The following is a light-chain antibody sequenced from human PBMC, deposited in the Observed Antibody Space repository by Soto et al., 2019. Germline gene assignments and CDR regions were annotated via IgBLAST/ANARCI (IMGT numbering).Light chain of an antibody. CDR3: QHYATYSSMWT. Sequence: DIQLAQSPSTLSASVGDRITITCRATQSINWLAWYQQKPGKAPKLNIFESSCLESGVPSRFSGSGSGTEFNITISNLQNDDFGSDYRQHYATYSSMWTFGQGMKV. CDR2: ESS. CDR1: QSINW. J-gene: IGKJ1*01. V-gene: IGKV1-5*03.